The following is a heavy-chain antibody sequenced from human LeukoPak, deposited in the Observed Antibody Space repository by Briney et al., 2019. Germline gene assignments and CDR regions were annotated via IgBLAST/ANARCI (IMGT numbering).Heavy chain of an antibody. V-gene: IGHV3-13*01. CDR2: IGTAGDT. CDR1: GFTFSGYD. Sequence: QSGGSLRLSCAASGFTFSGYDMHWVRQATGKGLEWVSAIGTAGDTYYPGSVKGRFTISRENAKNSLYLQMNSLRAGDTAVYYCARVRDGYNDYWGQGTLVTVSS. D-gene: IGHD5-12*01. J-gene: IGHJ4*02. CDR3: ARVRDGYNDY.